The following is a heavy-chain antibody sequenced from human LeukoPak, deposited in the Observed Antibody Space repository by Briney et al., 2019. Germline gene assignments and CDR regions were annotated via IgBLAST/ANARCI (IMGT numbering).Heavy chain of an antibody. CDR3: ARESRTDYYGDY. V-gene: IGHV3-74*01. CDR2: IKGDGSST. D-gene: IGHD3-10*01. CDR1: GFTFSSYW. J-gene: IGHJ4*02. Sequence: GGSQRLSCAASGFTFSSYWMHWVRQVPGKGLVWVSRIKGDGSSTSYADLVKGRFTMSRDNAKNTLYLQMNSLRAEDTAVYYCARESRTDYYGDYWGQGTLVTVSS.